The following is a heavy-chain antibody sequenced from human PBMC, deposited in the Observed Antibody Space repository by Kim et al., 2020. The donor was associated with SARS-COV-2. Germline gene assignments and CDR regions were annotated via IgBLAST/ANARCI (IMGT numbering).Heavy chain of an antibody. CDR1: GYTFTGYY. Sequence: ASVKVSCKASGYTFTGYYMHWVRQAPGQGLEWMGWINPNSGVTNYAQKFQGRVTMTRDTSISTAFMELSSLRSDDTAVYDCAREDLRLEYSSSWSNWVDP. V-gene: IGHV1-2*02. J-gene: IGHJ5*02. CDR2: INPNSGVT. D-gene: IGHD6-13*01. CDR3: AREDLRLEYSSSWSNWVDP.